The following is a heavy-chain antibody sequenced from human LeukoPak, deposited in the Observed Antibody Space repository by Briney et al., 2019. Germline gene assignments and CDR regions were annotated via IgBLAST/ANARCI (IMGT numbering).Heavy chain of an antibody. D-gene: IGHD2-2*01. J-gene: IGHJ4*02. V-gene: IGHV1-3*01. CDR2: INGGDGNT. CDR1: GYTFSTYA. CDR3: ARSYIVVVPAVYFDY. Sequence: GASVKVSCKTSGYTFSTYAIQWVRQAPGQRLEWMGWINGGDGNTKFSQKFQGRVTITRDTSESSSYMELSSLRSEDTAVYYCARSYIVVVPAVYFDYWGQGTLVTVSS.